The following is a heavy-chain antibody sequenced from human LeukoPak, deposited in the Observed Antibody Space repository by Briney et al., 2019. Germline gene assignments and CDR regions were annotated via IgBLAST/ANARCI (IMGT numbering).Heavy chain of an antibody. CDR3: ARGVLGSTWYYDYFYMDV. Sequence: PSETLSLTCTVSGGSISSSSYYWSWIRQPAGKGLEWIGLIYTSGSTNYNPSLKSRVTISVDTSQHHFSLKLTSVTAADTAVYYCARGVLGSTWYYDYFYMDVWGKGTTVTVSS. CDR2: IYTSGST. CDR1: GGSISSSSYY. V-gene: IGHV4-61*02. D-gene: IGHD6-13*01. J-gene: IGHJ6*03.